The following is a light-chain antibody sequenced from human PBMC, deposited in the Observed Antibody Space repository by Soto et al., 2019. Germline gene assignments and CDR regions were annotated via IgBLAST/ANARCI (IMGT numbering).Light chain of an antibody. Sequence: DSQMTQYPSTLSASIGDRVTITCRAGQSISSWLAWYQKKPGKAPKLLISKASTLQSGVPPRFSGSGSGTEFALTISSLQPDDFATYFCQQYESYPMTFGGGTKVDIK. CDR1: QSISSW. CDR2: KAS. V-gene: IGKV1-5*03. CDR3: QQYESYPMT. J-gene: IGKJ4*01.